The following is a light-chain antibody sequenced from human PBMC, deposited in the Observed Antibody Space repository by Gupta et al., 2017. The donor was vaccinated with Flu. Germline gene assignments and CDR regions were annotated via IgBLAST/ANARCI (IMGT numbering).Light chain of an antibody. CDR2: EVS. J-gene: IGLJ1*01. CDR3: SSYTSSYTYG. Sequence: QSALTPPPSVSGSPGKSASISCTGTSSDLGTYNRVSWYQQPPGTAPKLMIYEVSNRPSGVPDRFSASKSGNTASLTISGLQGEDEADYYCSSYTSSYTYGFGTGTKVTVL. V-gene: IGLV2-18*02. CDR1: SSDLGTYNR.